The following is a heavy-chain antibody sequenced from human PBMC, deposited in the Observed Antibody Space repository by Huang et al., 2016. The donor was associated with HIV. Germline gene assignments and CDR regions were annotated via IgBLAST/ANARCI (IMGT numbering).Heavy chain of an antibody. CDR3: ARPQMTDATSDSSWNYFDS. CDR2: IDHRGRP. D-gene: IGHD2-21*02. V-gene: IGHV4-34*01. CDR1: GGSFTNHY. Sequence: VQLRQWGTTLLKPSETLSLKCAVYGGSFTNHYWTWICQSPGKGPEWIGEIDHRGRPTYSPSLRSRVSMSMYTSMNQFSLNLTAVTDADTAVYFCARPQMTDATSDSSWNYFDSWGQGTLVTVSS. J-gene: IGHJ4*02.